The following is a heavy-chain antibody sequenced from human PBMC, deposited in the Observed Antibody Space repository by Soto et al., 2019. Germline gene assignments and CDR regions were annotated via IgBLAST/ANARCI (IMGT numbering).Heavy chain of an antibody. CDR1: GFTFSDYY. V-gene: IGHV3-11*06. J-gene: IGHJ4*02. Sequence: GGSLRLSCAASGFTFSDYYMSWIRQAPGKGLEWVSYISSSSSYTNYADSVKGRFTISRDNAKNSLYLQMNSLRAEDTAVYYCARDLRSGYCGGDCYSAFDDWGQGTLVTVS. D-gene: IGHD2-21*02. CDR2: ISSSSSYT. CDR3: ARDLRSGYCGGDCYSAFDD.